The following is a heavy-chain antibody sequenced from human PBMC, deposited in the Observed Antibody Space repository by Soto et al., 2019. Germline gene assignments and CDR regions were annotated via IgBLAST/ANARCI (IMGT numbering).Heavy chain of an antibody. D-gene: IGHD3-22*01. J-gene: IGHJ4*02. CDR1: GGSISSSSYY. CDR3: ARGYGSFDY. V-gene: IGHV4-39*01. CDR2: IYYSGST. Sequence: SETLSLTCTVSGGSISSSSYYWGWIRQPPGKGLEWIGSIYYSGSTYYNPSLKSRVTISVDTSKNQFSLKLSSVTAADTAVYYCARGYGSFDYWGQGTLVTVSS.